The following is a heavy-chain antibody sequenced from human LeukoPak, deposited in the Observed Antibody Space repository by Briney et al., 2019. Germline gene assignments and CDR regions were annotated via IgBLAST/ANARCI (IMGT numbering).Heavy chain of an antibody. Sequence: GGSLRLSCAASGFTFSSYWMHWVRQAPGKGLVWVSRINIGGSRTDYADSVKGRFTISRDNARNILYLQMNSLRAEDTAVYYCARVDGSGNSVFDYWGQGTLVTASS. CDR2: INIGGSRT. V-gene: IGHV3-74*01. D-gene: IGHD3-22*01. J-gene: IGHJ4*02. CDR1: GFTFSSYW. CDR3: ARVDGSGNSVFDY.